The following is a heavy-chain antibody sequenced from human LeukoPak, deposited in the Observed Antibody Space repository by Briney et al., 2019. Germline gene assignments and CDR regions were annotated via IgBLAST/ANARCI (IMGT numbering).Heavy chain of an antibody. J-gene: IGHJ4*02. CDR1: GFTFSNYD. D-gene: IGHD3-3*01. V-gene: IGHV3-30*18. Sequence: GRSLRLSCAASGFTFSNYDMHWVRQAPDKGLEWVAVISYDGTNKYYADSVKGRFTISRDNSKSTLYLQMNSLRAEDTAVYYCAKENDFVYWGQGTLVTVSS. CDR3: AKENDFVY. CDR2: ISYDGTNK.